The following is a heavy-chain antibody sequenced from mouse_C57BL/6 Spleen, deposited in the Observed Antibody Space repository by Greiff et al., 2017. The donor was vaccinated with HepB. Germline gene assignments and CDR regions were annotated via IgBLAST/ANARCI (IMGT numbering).Heavy chain of an antibody. CDR2: ISGGGGNT. Sequence: EVQLVESGGGLVKPGGSLKLSCAASGFTFSSYTMSWVRPTPEKRLEWVATISGGGGNTYYPDSVKGRFTISRDNAKNTLYLQMSSLRSEDTALYYCARQRDGYFDYWGQGTTLTVSS. CDR3: ARQRDGYFDY. CDR1: GFTFSSYT. J-gene: IGHJ2*01. V-gene: IGHV5-9*01.